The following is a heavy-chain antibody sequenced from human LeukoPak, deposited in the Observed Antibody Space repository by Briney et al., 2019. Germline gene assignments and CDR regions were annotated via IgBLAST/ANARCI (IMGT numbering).Heavy chain of an antibody. Sequence: GGSLRLSCAASGFTFSSYSMNWVRQAPGKGLGWVSSISSSSSYIYHADSVKGRFTISRDNAKNSLYLQMTSLRAEDTAVYYCARGPGLAGYSSSWYVDYWGQGTLVSVSS. J-gene: IGHJ4*02. D-gene: IGHD6-13*01. V-gene: IGHV3-21*01. CDR2: ISSSSSYI. CDR3: ARGPGLAGYSSSWYVDY. CDR1: GFTFSSYS.